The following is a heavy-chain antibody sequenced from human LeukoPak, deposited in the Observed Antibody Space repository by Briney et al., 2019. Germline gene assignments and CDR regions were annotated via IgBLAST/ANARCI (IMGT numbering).Heavy chain of an antibody. CDR2: IYYSGNT. J-gene: IGHJ3*02. CDR1: GGSISSSSYY. Sequence: SETLSLTCTVSGGSISSSSYYWGWIRQPPGKGLEWIGSIYYSGNTYYNLSLKSRVTISVDTSKNQFSLKLSSVTAADTAVYYCARQGDGFDIWGQGTMVTVPS. CDR3: ARQGDGFDI. V-gene: IGHV4-39*01.